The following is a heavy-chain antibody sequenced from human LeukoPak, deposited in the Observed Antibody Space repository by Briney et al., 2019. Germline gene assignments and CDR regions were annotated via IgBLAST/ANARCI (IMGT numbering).Heavy chain of an antibody. CDR2: MNPNSGNT. V-gene: IGHV1-8*03. CDR3: ARKGTTVRYFDL. D-gene: IGHD4-17*01. J-gene: IGHJ2*01. CDR1: GYTFTSYD. Sequence: ASVKVSCKASGYTFTSYDINWVRQATGQGLEWMGWMNPNSGNTGYAQKFQGRVTITRNTSISTAYMELSSLRSEDTAVYYCARKGTTVRYFDLWGRGTLVTVSS.